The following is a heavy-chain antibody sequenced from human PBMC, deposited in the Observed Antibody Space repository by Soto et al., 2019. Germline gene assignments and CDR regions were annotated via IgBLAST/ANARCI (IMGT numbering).Heavy chain of an antibody. V-gene: IGHV4-39*01. CDR1: GGSISSSSYY. D-gene: IGHD1-1*01. J-gene: IGHJ4*02. CDR2: VYYSGTT. CDR3: ARLNHCKTTSCYFDY. Sequence: QLQLQESGPGLVKPSETLSLTCTVSGGSISSSSYYWAWVRQPPGKGLEWIGSVYYSGTTYYNPSIKGRGTTSGNTSKHQFPLRRSSVIAADTAVIDCARLNHCKTTSCYFDYRGQGTQVTASS.